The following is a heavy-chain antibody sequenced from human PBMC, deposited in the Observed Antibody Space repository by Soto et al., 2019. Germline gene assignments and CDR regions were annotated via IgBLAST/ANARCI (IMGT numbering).Heavy chain of an antibody. CDR3: ARQVRYAYSSYGMDV. D-gene: IGHD2-15*01. CDR2: FIPIFGTA. J-gene: IGHJ6*02. Sequence: QVQLVQSGAEVKKPGSSVKVSCKASGGTFSSYAISWVRQAPGQGLEWMGGFIPIFGTADYAQRFQGRVTITADEFTSTAYIELRSLRSAEKGVYYCARQVRYAYSSYGMDVWGQGTTVTVSS. V-gene: IGHV1-69*12. CDR1: GGTFSSYA.